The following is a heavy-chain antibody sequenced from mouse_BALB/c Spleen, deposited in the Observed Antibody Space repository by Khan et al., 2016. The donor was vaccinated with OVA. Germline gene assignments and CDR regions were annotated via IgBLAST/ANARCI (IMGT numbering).Heavy chain of an antibody. CDR1: GYTFTSYT. CDR2: INPSNNYT. V-gene: IGHV1-4*01. Sequence: QVQLKESGAELARPWASVKMSCKASGYTFTSYTMHWVRQRPGQAPEWIGHINPSNNYTNYNQNFKDKATLIVDKSSSTAFMQLSSLTSEDSAVYYGVREGAYHRSDGWFAYWGQGTLVTVSA. D-gene: IGHD2-14*01. CDR3: VREGAYHRSDGWFAY. J-gene: IGHJ3*01.